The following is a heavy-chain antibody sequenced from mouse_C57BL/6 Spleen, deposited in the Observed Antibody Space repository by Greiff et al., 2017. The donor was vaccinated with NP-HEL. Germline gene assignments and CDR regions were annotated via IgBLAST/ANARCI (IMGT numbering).Heavy chain of an antibody. CDR2: IDPSDSYT. J-gene: IGHJ2*01. D-gene: IGHD3-2*02. CDR3: ARGGDRAQAYYFDY. CDR1: GYTFTSYW. Sequence: QVQLKESGAELVMPGASVKLSCKASGYTFTSYWMHWVKQRPGQGLEWIGEIDPSDSYTNYNKKFKGKSTLTVDKSTSTAYMQLSSLTSEDAAVYYCARGGDRAQAYYFDYWGQGTTLTVSS. V-gene: IGHV1-69*01.